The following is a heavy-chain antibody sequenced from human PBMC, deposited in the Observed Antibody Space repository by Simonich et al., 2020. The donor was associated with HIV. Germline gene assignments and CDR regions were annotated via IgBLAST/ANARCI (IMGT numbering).Heavy chain of an antibody. CDR1: GGSFSGYY. J-gene: IGHJ4*02. Sequence: QVQLQQWGAGLLKPSETLSLTCAVYGGSFSGYYWSWIRQPPGKGLEWIGENNHGGSTNYNPSLKSRVTISVDTSKNQFSLKLSSVTAADTAVYYCARRHPTTVTTPYFDYWGQGTLVTVSS. D-gene: IGHD4-17*01. CDR3: ARRHPTTVTTPYFDY. V-gene: IGHV4-34*01. CDR2: NNHGGST.